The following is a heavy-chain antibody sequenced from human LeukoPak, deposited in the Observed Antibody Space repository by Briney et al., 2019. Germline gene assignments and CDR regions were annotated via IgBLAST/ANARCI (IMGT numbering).Heavy chain of an antibody. CDR2: ISGSGGST. V-gene: IGHV3-23*01. Sequence: GGSLRLSCAASGFTFSSYAMSWVRQAPGEGLEGVSAISGSGGSTYYADSVKGRFTISRDNSKNTLYLQMNSLRAEDTAVYYCAKDASVAGTTTDFDYWGQGTLVSVSS. J-gene: IGHJ4*02. CDR1: GFTFSSYA. D-gene: IGHD6-19*01. CDR3: AKDASVAGTTTDFDY.